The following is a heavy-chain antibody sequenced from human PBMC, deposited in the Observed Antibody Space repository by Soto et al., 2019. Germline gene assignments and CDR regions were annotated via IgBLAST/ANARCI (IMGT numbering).Heavy chain of an antibody. Sequence: SVKVSCKASGYTFTGYYMHWVRQAPGQGLEWMGGIIPIFGTANYAQKFQGRVTITADESTSTAYMELSSLRSEDTAVYYCARRGGDYEPLYFDYWGQGTLVTVSS. CDR2: IIPIFGTA. D-gene: IGHD4-17*01. V-gene: IGHV1-69*13. J-gene: IGHJ4*02. CDR3: ARRGGDYEPLYFDY. CDR1: GYTFTGYY.